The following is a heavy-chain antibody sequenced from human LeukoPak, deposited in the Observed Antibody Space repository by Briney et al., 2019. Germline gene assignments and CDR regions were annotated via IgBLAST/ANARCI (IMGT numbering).Heavy chain of an antibody. Sequence: GGSLRLSCTASGFTFGDYAMSWFRQAPGKGLEWVGFIRSKAYGGTTEYAASVKGRFTISRDDSKSIAYLQMNSLKTEDTAVYYCTRAANYGDQIEGYWGQGTLVTVSS. D-gene: IGHD4-17*01. V-gene: IGHV3-49*03. CDR1: GFTFGDYA. CDR2: IRSKAYGGTT. J-gene: IGHJ4*02. CDR3: TRAANYGDQIEGY.